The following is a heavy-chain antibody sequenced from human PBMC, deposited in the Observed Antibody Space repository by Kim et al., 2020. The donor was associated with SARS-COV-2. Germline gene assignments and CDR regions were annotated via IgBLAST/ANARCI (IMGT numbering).Heavy chain of an antibody. J-gene: IGHJ3*02. D-gene: IGHD5-12*01. Sequence: GGSLRLSCAASGFTFSSYSMNWVRQAPGKGLEWVSSISNSSSYIYYADSVKGRFTISRDNAKNSLYLQMNSLGAEDTAVYYCARVSWLVAFYICGQGAIVTVSS. CDR1: GFTFSSYS. CDR3: ARVSWLVAFYI. CDR2: ISNSSSYI. V-gene: IGHV3-21*01.